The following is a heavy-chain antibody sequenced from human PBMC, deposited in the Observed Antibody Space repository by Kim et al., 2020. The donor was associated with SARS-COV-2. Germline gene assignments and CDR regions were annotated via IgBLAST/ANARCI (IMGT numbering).Heavy chain of an antibody. CDR1: GYTFTSYY. J-gene: IGHJ6*01. CDR2: INPSGGSS. V-gene: IGHV1-46*01. CDR3: ARDYTAPIWTYSYYGMDV. D-gene: IGHD5-18*01. Sequence: ASVKVSCKASGYTFTSYYMHWVRQAPGQGLEWMGIINPSGGSSNYAQKFQGRVTMTRDTPTRTVYMELSSLRSEDTAVYHCARDYTAPIWTYSYYGMDVW.